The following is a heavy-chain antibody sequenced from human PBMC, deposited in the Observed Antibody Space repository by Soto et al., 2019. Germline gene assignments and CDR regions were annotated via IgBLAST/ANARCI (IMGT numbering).Heavy chain of an antibody. Sequence: GGSLRLSCAASGFTFSSYWMSWVRQAPGKGLEWVANIKQDGSEKYYVDSVKGRFTISRDNAKNSLYLQMNSLRAEDTAVYYCARVPRGWYQINYYYYGMDVWGQGTTVTVSS. CDR3: ARVPRGWYQINYYYYGMDV. CDR2: IKQDGSEK. CDR1: GFTFSSYW. J-gene: IGHJ6*02. D-gene: IGHD6-19*01. V-gene: IGHV3-7*05.